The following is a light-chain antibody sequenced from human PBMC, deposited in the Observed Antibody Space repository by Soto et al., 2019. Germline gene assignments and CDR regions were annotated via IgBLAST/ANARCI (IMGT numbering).Light chain of an antibody. CDR1: QDISNY. V-gene: IGKV1-33*01. J-gene: IGKJ5*01. Sequence: DIQMTQSPSSLSASVGDRVAITCQASQDISNYLNWYQQKPGKAPKLLIYVASNLETGVPSRFSGSGSGTDFTFTISSLQPEDIATYYCQQYDNLPITFGQGTRLEIK. CDR2: VAS. CDR3: QQYDNLPIT.